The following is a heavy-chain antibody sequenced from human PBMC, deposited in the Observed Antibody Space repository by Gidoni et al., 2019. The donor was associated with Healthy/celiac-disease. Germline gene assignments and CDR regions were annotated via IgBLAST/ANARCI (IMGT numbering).Heavy chain of an antibody. Sequence: QVQLVQSGAEVKKPGASVKVSCKASGYTFTSYGISWVRQAPGQGLEWMGWISAYNGNTNYAQKLQGRVTMTTDTSTSTAYMELRSLRSDDTAVYYCARDFPDIHYDILTGWGFTDYYYGMDVWGQGTTVTVSS. V-gene: IGHV1-18*01. CDR1: GYTFTSYG. D-gene: IGHD3-9*01. J-gene: IGHJ6*02. CDR2: ISAYNGNT. CDR3: ARDFPDIHYDILTGWGFTDYYYGMDV.